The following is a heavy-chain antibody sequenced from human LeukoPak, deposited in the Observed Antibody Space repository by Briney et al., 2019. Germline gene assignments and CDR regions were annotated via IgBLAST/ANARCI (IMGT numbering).Heavy chain of an antibody. Sequence: SETLSLTCTVSGGSISGSSYYWSWIRQPPGKGLEWIGYIYYSGSTNYNPSLKSRVTISVDTSKNQFSLKLSSVTAADTAVYYCASYYDFWSGGFDYWGQGTLVTVSS. CDR1: GGSISGSSYY. CDR3: ASYYDFWSGGFDY. J-gene: IGHJ4*02. V-gene: IGHV4-61*01. CDR2: IYYSGST. D-gene: IGHD3-3*01.